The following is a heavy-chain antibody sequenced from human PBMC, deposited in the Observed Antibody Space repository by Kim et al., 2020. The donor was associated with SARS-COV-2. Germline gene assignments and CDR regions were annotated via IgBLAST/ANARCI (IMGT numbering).Heavy chain of an antibody. J-gene: IGHJ4*02. Sequence: NYNPSLKSRVTISVDTSKNQFSLKLSSVTAADTAVYYCARDLIAARPDDYWGQGTLVTVSS. CDR3: ARDLIAARPDDY. V-gene: IGHV4-34*01. D-gene: IGHD6-6*01.